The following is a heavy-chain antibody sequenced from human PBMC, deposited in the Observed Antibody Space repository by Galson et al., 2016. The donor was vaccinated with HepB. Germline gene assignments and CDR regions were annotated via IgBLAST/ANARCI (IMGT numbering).Heavy chain of an antibody. J-gene: IGHJ4*02. Sequence: SVKVSCKASGNTFTSDAIHWVRQAPGQGLEWMGWISAGNGNTHYSQKFQDRVSITRDTSASTAFIELRSLRSEDTAKYYCTRATKTGTTGYWGQGTLVIVSS. V-gene: IGHV1-3*01. CDR2: ISAGNGNT. D-gene: IGHD1-1*01. CDR1: GNTFTSDA. CDR3: TRATKTGTTGY.